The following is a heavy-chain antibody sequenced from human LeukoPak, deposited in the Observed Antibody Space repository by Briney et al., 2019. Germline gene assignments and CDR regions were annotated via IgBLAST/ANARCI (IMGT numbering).Heavy chain of an antibody. CDR3: ARDKAGFDYYYYYMDV. CDR1: GFTFSSYW. J-gene: IGHJ6*03. D-gene: IGHD1-14*01. CDR2: IKQDGSEK. V-gene: IGHV3-7*01. Sequence: GGSLRLSCAASGFTFSSYWMSWVRQAPGKGLEWVANIKQDGSEKYYVDSVKGRFTISRDNAKNSLYLQMNSLRAEDTAVYYCARDKAGFDYYYYYMDVWGKGTTVTASS.